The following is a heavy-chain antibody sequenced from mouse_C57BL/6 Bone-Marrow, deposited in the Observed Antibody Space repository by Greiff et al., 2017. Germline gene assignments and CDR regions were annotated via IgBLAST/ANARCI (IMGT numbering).Heavy chain of an antibody. J-gene: IGHJ1*03. CDR1: GFNIKDYY. CDR3: ASITTVVAKGYFDV. Sequence: VQLQQSGAELVKPGASVKLSCTASGFNIKDYYMHWVKQRPEQGLEWIGRIDPEDGETKYAPKFPGKATITADTSSNTAYLQLSSLTSEDTAVYYCASITTVVAKGYFDVWGTGTTVTVSS. D-gene: IGHD1-1*01. CDR2: IDPEDGET. V-gene: IGHV14-2*01.